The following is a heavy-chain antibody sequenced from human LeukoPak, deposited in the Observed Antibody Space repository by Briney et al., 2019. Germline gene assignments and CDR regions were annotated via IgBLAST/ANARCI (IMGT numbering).Heavy chain of an antibody. CDR2: MNPNSGNT. CDR3: ARVATITYYYYYMDV. J-gene: IGHJ6*03. Sequence: ASVKVSCKASGGTFSSYAISWVRQATGQGLEWMGWMNPNSGNTGYAQKFQGRVTITRNTSISTAYMELSSLRSEDTAVYYCARVATITYYYYYMDVWGKGTTVTISS. V-gene: IGHV1-8*03. D-gene: IGHD5-12*01. CDR1: GGTFSSYA.